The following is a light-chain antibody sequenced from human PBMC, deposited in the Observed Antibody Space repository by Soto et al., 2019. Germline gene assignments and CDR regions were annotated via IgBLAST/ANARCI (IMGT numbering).Light chain of an antibody. Sequence: QSALTQPPSASGSPGQSVAISCTGTSSDVGGYHYVSWYQQHPGKAPKLMIYEVSKRPSGVPDRFSGSNSGNTASLAASGLQAEDEADSYCSSFAGSNNFIFGGGTTLTV. J-gene: IGLJ2*01. CDR1: SSDVGGYHY. CDR2: EVS. V-gene: IGLV2-8*01. CDR3: SSFAGSNNFI.